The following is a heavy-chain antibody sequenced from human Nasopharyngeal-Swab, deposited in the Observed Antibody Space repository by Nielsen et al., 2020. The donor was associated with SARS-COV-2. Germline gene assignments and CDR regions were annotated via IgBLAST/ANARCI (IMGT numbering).Heavy chain of an antibody. V-gene: IGHV4-34*01. CDR3: ARDPRSGVFDY. CDR1: GGSFSGYY. Sequence: SETLSLTFAVYGGSFSGYYWSWIRQPPGKGLEWIGEINHSGSTNYNPSLKSRVTISVDTSKNQFSLMLSSVTAADTAVYYCARDPRSGVFDYWGQGTLVTVSS. J-gene: IGHJ4*02. CDR2: INHSGST. D-gene: IGHD3-10*01.